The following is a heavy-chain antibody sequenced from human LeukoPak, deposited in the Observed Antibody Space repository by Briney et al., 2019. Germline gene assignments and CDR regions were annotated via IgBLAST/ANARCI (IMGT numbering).Heavy chain of an antibody. CDR2: IYSTGST. D-gene: IGHD7-27*01. CDR1: GGPISPYY. J-gene: IGHJ6*02. V-gene: IGHV4-4*07. CDR3: VRAAGAYALDV. Sequence: PSETLSLTCIVSGGPISPYYWSWIRQPAGKGLEWIGRIYSTGSTNYNPSFKSRVTMSVDTSKNQFSLKVSSVTAADTAVYYCVRAAGAYALDVWGQGTTVTVSS.